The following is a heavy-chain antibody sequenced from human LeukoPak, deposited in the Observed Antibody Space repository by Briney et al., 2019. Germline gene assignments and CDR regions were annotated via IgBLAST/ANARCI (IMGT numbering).Heavy chain of an antibody. D-gene: IGHD3-22*01. Sequence: GSLRLSCAASGFIFSNFRMNWVRQAPGKGLEWVSFISSNSDRIYNADSVKGRFTISRDNAKNSLYLQMNSLRAEDTAVYYCARDSGDYDSSGYYYPDYWGQGILVTVSS. V-gene: IGHV3-48*04. J-gene: IGHJ4*02. CDR2: ISSNSDRI. CDR1: GFIFSNFR. CDR3: ARDSGDYDSSGYYYPDY.